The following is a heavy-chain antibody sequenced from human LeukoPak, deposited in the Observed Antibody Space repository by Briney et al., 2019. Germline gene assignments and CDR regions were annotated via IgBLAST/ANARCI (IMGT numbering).Heavy chain of an antibody. D-gene: IGHD3-22*01. CDR2: INHSGST. J-gene: IGHJ3*02. CDR3: AGGYYLNWDDAFDI. V-gene: IGHV4-34*01. Sequence: PSETLSPTCAVYGGSFSGYYWSWIRQPPGKGLEWIGEINHSGSTNYNPSLKSRVTISVDTSKNQFSLKLSSVTAADTAVYYCAGGYYLNWDDAFDIWGQGTMVTVSS. CDR1: GGSFSGYY.